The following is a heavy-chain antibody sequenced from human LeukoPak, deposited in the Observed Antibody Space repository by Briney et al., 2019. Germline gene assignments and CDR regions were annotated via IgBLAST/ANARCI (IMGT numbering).Heavy chain of an antibody. CDR1: GFTFSSYG. Sequence: GGSLRLSCAASGFTFSSYGMHWVRQAPGKGLEWVAFIPSEGSGRFHAASVKDRFSISKDDSKHTLYLQMNSLRAEDTALYYCVKSGNTPGSYWYFDLWGRGTLVTVSS. J-gene: IGHJ2*01. D-gene: IGHD3-10*01. V-gene: IGHV3-30*02. CDR2: IPSEGSGR. CDR3: VKSGNTPGSYWYFDL.